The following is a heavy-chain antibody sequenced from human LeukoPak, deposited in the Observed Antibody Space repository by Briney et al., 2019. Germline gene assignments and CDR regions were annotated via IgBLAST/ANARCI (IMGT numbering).Heavy chain of an antibody. CDR3: AREGDYYDSGGYYRIDF. V-gene: IGHV1-46*01. CDR1: GYTFTSYY. Sequence: EASVKVSCKASGYTFTSYYMHWVRQAPGQGLEWMGIINPSGGSTSYAQKFQGRVTMTRVTSTSTVYMELSSLRSEDTAVYYCAREGDYYDSGGYYRIDFWGQGTLVTVSS. D-gene: IGHD3-22*01. CDR2: INPSGGST. J-gene: IGHJ4*02.